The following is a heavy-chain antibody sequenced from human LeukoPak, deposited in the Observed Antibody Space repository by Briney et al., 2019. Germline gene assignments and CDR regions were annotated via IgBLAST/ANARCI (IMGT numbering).Heavy chain of an antibody. Sequence: PSETLSLTCTASGGSISSYYWSWIRQPPGKGLEWIGYIYYSGSTNYNPSLKSRVTISVDTSKNQFSLKLSSVTAADTAVYYCARDHRDYYGSGSYNWFDPWGQGTLVTVSS. CDR1: GGSISSYY. D-gene: IGHD3-10*01. V-gene: IGHV4-59*01. CDR2: IYYSGST. CDR3: ARDHRDYYGSGSYNWFDP. J-gene: IGHJ5*02.